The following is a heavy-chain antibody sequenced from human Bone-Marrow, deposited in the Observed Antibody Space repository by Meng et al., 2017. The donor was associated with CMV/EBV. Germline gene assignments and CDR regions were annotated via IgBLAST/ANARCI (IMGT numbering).Heavy chain of an antibody. D-gene: IGHD3-22*01. CDR3: AKVSYYYDSSGYSFDY. CDR1: FHFSSYA. J-gene: IGHJ4*02. V-gene: IGHV3-23*03. Sequence: FHFSSYARSWGREAPGKGLEWVSVIYSGGSSTYYADAVKGRFTISRDNSKNTLYLQMNSLRAEDTAVYYCAKVSYYYDSSGYSFDYWGQGTLVTVSS. CDR2: IYSGGSST.